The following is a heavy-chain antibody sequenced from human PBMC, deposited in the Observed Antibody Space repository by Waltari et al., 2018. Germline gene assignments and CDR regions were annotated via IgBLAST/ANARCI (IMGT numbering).Heavy chain of an antibody. CDR2: IYYSGST. D-gene: IGHD3-3*01. V-gene: IGHV4-39*01. J-gene: IGHJ6*02. CDR3: ARLAYDDFWSGYVPYYYYYGMDV. Sequence: QLQLQESGPGLVKHSETLSLTCTVSGGSISSSSYYWGWIRQPPGKGLEWIGSIYYSGSTYYNPSLKSRVTISVDTSKNQFSLKLSSVTAADTAVYYCARLAYDDFWSGYVPYYYYYGMDVWGQGTTVTVSS. CDR1: GGSISSSSYY.